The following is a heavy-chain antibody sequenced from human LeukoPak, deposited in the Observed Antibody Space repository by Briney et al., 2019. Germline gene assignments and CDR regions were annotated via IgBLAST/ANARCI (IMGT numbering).Heavy chain of an antibody. CDR2: ISSSSSYI. CDR1: GFTFSSYS. CDR3: ARDLNFGVVVAATGFNWFDP. Sequence: PGGSLRLSCAASGFTFSSYSMNWVRQAPGKGLEWVSSISSSSSYIYYADSVKGRLTISRDNAKNSLYLQMNSLRAEDTAVYYCARDLNFGVVVAATGFNWFDPWGQGTLVTVSS. J-gene: IGHJ5*02. V-gene: IGHV3-21*01. D-gene: IGHD2-15*01.